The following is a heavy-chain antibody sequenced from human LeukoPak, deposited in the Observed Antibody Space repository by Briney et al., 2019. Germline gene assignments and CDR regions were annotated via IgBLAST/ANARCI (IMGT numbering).Heavy chain of an antibody. CDR1: GGSISSSSYY. J-gene: IGHJ4*02. D-gene: IGHD3-3*02. Sequence: SETLSLTCTVSGGSISSSSYYWGWIRQPPGKGLEWIGGIYYSGSTYYNPSLKSRVTISVDTSKNQFSLKLSSVTAADTAVYYCARLSQGCFDYWGQGTLVTVSS. V-gene: IGHV4-39*01. CDR3: ARLSQGCFDY. CDR2: IYYSGST.